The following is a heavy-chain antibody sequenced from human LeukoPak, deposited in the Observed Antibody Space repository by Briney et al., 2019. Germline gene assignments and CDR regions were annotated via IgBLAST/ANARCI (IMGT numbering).Heavy chain of an antibody. CDR1: VGSVTSTNS. J-gene: IGHJ4*02. V-gene: IGHV4-4*02. CDR3: AREGGFYRPLDY. CDR2: VHLDGRT. Sequence: SETLSLTCDVSVGSVTSTNSWSWVRQPPGKGLEWIGEVHLDGRTNYNPSLKSRLIMSVDLPENHISLKLTSVTAAATAVYYCAREGGFYRPLDYSGQGTLVTVSS. D-gene: IGHD3-3*01.